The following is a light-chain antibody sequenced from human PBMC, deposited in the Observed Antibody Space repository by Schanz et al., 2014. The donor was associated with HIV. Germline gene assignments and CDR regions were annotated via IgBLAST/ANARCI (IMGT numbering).Light chain of an antibody. Sequence: QSALTQPASVSGSPGQSITISCTGTSSDVGGYNYVSWYQQHPGKAPKLMIYDVSNRPSGVSNRFSGSKSGNTASLNISGLQAEDEADYYCCSYGGSSTLIFGGGTKLTVL. CDR1: SSDVGGYNY. V-gene: IGLV2-14*01. J-gene: IGLJ2*01. CDR2: DVS. CDR3: CSYGGSSTLI.